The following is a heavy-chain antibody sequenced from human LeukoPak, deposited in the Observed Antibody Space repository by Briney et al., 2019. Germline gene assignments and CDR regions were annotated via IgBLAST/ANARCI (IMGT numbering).Heavy chain of an antibody. J-gene: IGHJ4*02. Sequence: PGESLKISCKGSGYNFSTNWLGWVRQMPGKGLEWMGIIYPGDSDTRYSPSFQGQVTISADKSISTAYLQWSSLKASDSAIYYCARQYEGGPAYWGQGTLVTVSS. V-gene: IGHV5-51*01. CDR3: ARQYEGGPAY. CDR1: GYNFSTNW. CDR2: IYPGDSDT. D-gene: IGHD2-15*01.